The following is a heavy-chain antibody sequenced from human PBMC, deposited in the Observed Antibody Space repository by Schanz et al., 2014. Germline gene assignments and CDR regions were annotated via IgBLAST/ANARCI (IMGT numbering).Heavy chain of an antibody. CDR3: ARVHTASYHYNSPGAFDI. CDR2: INAHTGNT. CDR1: GYIFGSHG. D-gene: IGHD3-10*01. Sequence: QLMQSGSEVRKPGASVKVSCKASGYIFGSHGMTWVRQAPGQGPELMGWINAHTGNTQYAQKFQVRVNMSRDTVTTTVLLELTRLRTDDTAIYYCARVHTASYHYNSPGAFDIWGQGTRVTVSS. J-gene: IGHJ3*02. V-gene: IGHV1-18*01.